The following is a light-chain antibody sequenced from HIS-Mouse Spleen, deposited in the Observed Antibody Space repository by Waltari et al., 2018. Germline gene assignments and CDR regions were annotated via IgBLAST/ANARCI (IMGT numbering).Light chain of an antibody. Sequence: DVVMTQSPLSLPVTLGQPASISCRSSQSLVHSDGNTYLNWFQQRPGQSPRCLIYKVSNRDSGVPDRFSGSGSGTDFTLKISRVEAEDVGVYYCMQGTHWPTFGGGTKVEIK. J-gene: IGKJ4*01. CDR1: QSLVHSDGNTY. CDR2: KVS. V-gene: IGKV2-30*02. CDR3: MQGTHWPT.